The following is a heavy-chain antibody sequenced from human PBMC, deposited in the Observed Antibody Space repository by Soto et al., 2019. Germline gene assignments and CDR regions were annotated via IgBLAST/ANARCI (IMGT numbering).Heavy chain of an antibody. CDR2: IKSKTDGGTI. J-gene: IGHJ4*02. CDR1: GFTFSNAW. D-gene: IGHD1-1*01. V-gene: IGHV3-15*01. Sequence: PWGSLRLSCAASGFTFSNAWITFFRQSPLKWLEWIGRIKSKTDGGTIYYAAAVKGRFTISRDDSKNTVYLQMNSLKTEDTAVYYCTTTGTIDHWGQGTMVTVSS. CDR3: TTTGTIDH.